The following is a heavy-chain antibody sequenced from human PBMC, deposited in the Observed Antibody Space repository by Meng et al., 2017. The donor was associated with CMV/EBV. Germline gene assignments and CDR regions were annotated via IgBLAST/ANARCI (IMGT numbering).Heavy chain of an antibody. V-gene: IGHV2-5*02. CDR2: IYWDDDK. D-gene: IGHD3-22*01. CDR1: GFSRSIGGVG. J-gene: IGHJ4*02. Sequence: QIPLQQSCPPPVKPHSPPALTCSLSGFSRSIGGVGVGWIRHPPEKALELLALIYWDDDKRYSPSLKSRLTITKDTSKNQVVLTMTNMDPVDTATYYCARLYDSSGYYLGYFDYWGQGTLVTVSS. CDR3: ARLYDSSGYYLGYFDY.